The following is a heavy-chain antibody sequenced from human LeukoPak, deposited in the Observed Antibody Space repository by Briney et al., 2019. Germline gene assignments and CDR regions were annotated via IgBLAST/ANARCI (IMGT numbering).Heavy chain of an antibody. V-gene: IGHV4-39*01. CDR2: FYDSGNT. J-gene: IGHJ4*02. CDR3: VRGSTLRHYQY. CDR1: GGSISSSSYY. D-gene: IGHD3-16*01. Sequence: SETLSLTCIVSGGSISSSSYYWDWIRQAPGEGLEWIGNFYDSGNTRYNPSLKSRVTVSVDTSKNQFSLNLSSVTAADTAVYYCVRGSTLRHYQYWGQGTLVTVSS.